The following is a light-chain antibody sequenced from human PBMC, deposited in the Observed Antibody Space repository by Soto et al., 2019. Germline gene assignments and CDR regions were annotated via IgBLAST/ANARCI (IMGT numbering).Light chain of an antibody. Sequence: QSAPTQPASVSGSPGQSITISRTGTSSDVGGYNFVSWYQQHPGRAPKLLIYEVSRRPSGVSNRFSGSKSGDTASLTISGLQAEDEADYYCYSYRGYYTRVFGTGTKAPS. CDR1: SSDVGGYNF. J-gene: IGLJ1*01. CDR2: EVS. CDR3: YSYRGYYTRV. V-gene: IGLV2-14*01.